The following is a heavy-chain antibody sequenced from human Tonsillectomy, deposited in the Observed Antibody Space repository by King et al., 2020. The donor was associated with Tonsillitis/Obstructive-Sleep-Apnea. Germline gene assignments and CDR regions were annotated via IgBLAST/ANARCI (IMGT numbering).Heavy chain of an antibody. CDR3: TSFDYYGSGSYDTNDALDI. CDR1: GFTFSSYA. CDR2: ISYDGSNK. D-gene: IGHD3-10*01. V-gene: IGHV3-30*04. Sequence: LVQSGGGVVQPGRSLRLSCAASGFTFSSYAMHWVRQAPGKGLEWVAVISYDGSNKYYADSVKGRFTISRDNSKNTLYLQMNSLRAEDTAVYYCTSFDYYGSGSYDTNDALDIWGKGQWSPSLQ. J-gene: IGHJ3*02.